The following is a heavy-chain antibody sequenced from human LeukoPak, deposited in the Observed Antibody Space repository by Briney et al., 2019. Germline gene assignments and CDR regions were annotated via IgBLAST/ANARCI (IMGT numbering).Heavy chain of an antibody. V-gene: IGHV3-21*04. Sequence: GGSLRLSCAASGFTFSSYSMNWVRQAPGKGLEWVSSISSSSSYIYYADSVKGRFTISRDNSNNTLYLQMNSLRVEDTAVYYCARESSFENSGYFYFDSWGQGTLVTVSS. D-gene: IGHD3-22*01. CDR3: ARESSFENSGYFYFDS. CDR2: ISSSSSYI. J-gene: IGHJ4*02. CDR1: GFTFSSYS.